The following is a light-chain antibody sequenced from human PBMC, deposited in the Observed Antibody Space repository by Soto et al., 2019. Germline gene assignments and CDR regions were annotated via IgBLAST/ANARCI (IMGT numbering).Light chain of an antibody. V-gene: IGLV1-44*01. CDR3: AAWGGGGSGWV. CDR1: SSDIGSNP. J-gene: IGLJ3*02. CDR2: DNY. Sequence: QAVVTQPPSASATPGQRVTSSCSGSSSDIGSNPVNWYQQLPGTAPKLLIYDNYQRPSGVPDRFSGSQSGTSASLAISGLQSGDEAYYYCAAWGGGGSGWVVGGGTKLTVL.